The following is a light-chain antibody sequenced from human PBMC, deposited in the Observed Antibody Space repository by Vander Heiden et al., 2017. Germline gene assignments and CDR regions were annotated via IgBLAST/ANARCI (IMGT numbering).Light chain of an antibody. J-gene: IGKJ4*01. CDR1: QSILDTSNSKNY. CDR2: GAS. V-gene: IGKV4-1*01. Sequence: DVVMTQSPDSLAISLGESATIKCKSSQSILDTSNSKNYLARYQHKPGPPPRLLIYGASTREYGVPDRFSGSGSGTDFTLSISSRQAEDVAVYYCQQENSTPSTFGGGTKVDIK. CDR3: QQENSTPST.